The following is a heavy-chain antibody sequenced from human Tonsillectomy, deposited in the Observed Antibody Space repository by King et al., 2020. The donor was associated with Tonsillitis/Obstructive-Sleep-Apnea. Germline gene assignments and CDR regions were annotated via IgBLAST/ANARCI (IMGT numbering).Heavy chain of an antibody. CDR2: IRSKAYGGTT. CDR3: SVRPYYYYYYMDV. J-gene: IGHJ6*03. CDR1: GFTFGDYA. V-gene: IGHV3-49*05. Sequence: VQLVESGGGLVKPGRSLRLSCTASGFTFGDYAMSWFRQAPGKGLEWVGFIRSKAYGGTTEYAASVKGRFTISRDDSQSIAYLQMNSLKTEDTAVYYCSVRPYYYYYYMDVWGKGTTVTVSS.